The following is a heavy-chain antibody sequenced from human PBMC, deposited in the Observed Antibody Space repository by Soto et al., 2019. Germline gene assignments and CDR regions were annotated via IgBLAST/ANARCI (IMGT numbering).Heavy chain of an antibody. CDR3: AQGNFPRPFDP. V-gene: IGHV1-2*02. D-gene: IGHD6-13*01. Sequence: QVQLVQSGAEVKKPGASVKVSCKAPGYTFTGYYMHWVRQAPGQGLEWMGWINPNSGDTNYAQNFQGRVTMTRDTSITTAYMELRRLKSDDSAVYYCAQGNFPRPFDPWGQGTLVTVSS. CDR1: GYTFTGYY. J-gene: IGHJ5*02. CDR2: INPNSGDT.